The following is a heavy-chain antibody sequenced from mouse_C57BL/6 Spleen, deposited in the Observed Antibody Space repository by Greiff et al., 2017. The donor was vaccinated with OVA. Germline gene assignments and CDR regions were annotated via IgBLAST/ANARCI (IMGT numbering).Heavy chain of an antibody. D-gene: IGHD3-2*02. CDR2: IYPGDGDT. Sequence: QVQLKESGPELVKPGASVKISCKASGYAFSSSWMNWVKQRPGKGLEWIGRIYPGDGDTNYNGKFKGKATLTADKSSSTAYMQLSSLTSENSAVYFCARGGTAQAMDYWGQGTSVTVSS. J-gene: IGHJ4*01. CDR1: GYAFSSSW. V-gene: IGHV1-82*01. CDR3: ARGGTAQAMDY.